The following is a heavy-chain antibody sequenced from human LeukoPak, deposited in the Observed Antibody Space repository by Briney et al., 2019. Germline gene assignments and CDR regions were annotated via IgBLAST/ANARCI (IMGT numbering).Heavy chain of an antibody. Sequence: PSETLSLTCTVSGGSISSDNYYWGWIRQPPGKGLEWIGSIYYSGTTYYNPSLKSRVTISVDTSKNQFSLKLSSVTAADTALYYCARDTIGIGLRLGEYTDYWGQGTLVTVSS. J-gene: IGHJ4*02. D-gene: IGHD3-16*01. CDR2: IYYSGTT. CDR3: ARDTIGIGLRLGEYTDY. V-gene: IGHV4-39*02. CDR1: GGSISSDNYY.